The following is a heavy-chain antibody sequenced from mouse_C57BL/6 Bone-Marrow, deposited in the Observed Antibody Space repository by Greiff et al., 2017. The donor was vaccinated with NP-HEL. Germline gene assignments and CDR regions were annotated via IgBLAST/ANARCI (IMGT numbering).Heavy chain of an antibody. CDR2: ISYDGSN. J-gene: IGHJ3*01. CDR1: GYSITSGYY. Sequence: DVQLQESGPGLVKPSQSLSLTCSVTGYSITSGYYWNWIRQFPGNQLEWMGYISYDGSNNYNPSLKNRISITRDTSKNQFFLKLNSVTTEDTATYYCARADYYGSSPFAYWGQGTLVTVSA. V-gene: IGHV3-6*01. CDR3: ARADYYGSSPFAY. D-gene: IGHD1-1*01.